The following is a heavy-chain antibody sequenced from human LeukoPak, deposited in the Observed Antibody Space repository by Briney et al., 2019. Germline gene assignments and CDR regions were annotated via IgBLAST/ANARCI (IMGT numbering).Heavy chain of an antibody. CDR2: IIGGSA. V-gene: IGHV3-53*01. CDR3: ANTQNGY. D-gene: IGHD2-8*01. CDR1: GFTVNTNY. J-gene: IGHJ4*02. Sequence: GGSLRLSCAASGFTVNTNYMSWVRQAPGKGLEWVSTIIGGSAYYADSVKGRFTISRDNSKNTLYLQMNSLRAEDTAVYYCANTQNGYWGQGTLVTVSS.